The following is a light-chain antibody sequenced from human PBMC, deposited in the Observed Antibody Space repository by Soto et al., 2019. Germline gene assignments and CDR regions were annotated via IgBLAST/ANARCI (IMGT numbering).Light chain of an antibody. CDR1: TSDIGAYNY. Sequence: QSALTQPASVSGSPGQSITISCTGTTSDIGAYNYVSWYQHHPGKAPKLLIYDVTGRPSGVSDRFSGSKSGNTASLTISGLQAEDEADYFCSSYTTINTVVLFGGGTQLTVL. CDR2: DVT. J-gene: IGLJ2*01. V-gene: IGLV2-14*03. CDR3: SSYTTINTVVL.